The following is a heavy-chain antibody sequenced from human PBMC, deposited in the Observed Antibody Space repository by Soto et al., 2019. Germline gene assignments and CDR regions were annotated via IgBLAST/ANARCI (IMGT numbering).Heavy chain of an antibody. Sequence: PGGSLRLSCAGSGITVSSNYMTWVRQAPGKGLEWVSLIYSDGRTYYADSVKGRFTISRETHTLYLQMNSLRAEDKAVYYCARHYGEGSYLFDSWGHGTLVTVSS. J-gene: IGHJ4*01. CDR2: IYSDGRT. D-gene: IGHD3-10*01. CDR1: GITVSSNY. V-gene: IGHV3-53*01. CDR3: ARHYGEGSYLFDS.